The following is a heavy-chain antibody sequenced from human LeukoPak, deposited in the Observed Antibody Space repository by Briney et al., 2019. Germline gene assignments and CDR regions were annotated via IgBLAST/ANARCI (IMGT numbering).Heavy chain of an antibody. Sequence: SETLSLTCAVYGGSFSGYYWSWIRQPPGKGLEWIGEINHSGSTNHNPSLKSRVTISVDTSKNQFSLKLSSVTAADTAVYYCARTYSSSWYGIDYWGQGTLVTVSS. J-gene: IGHJ4*02. CDR3: ARTYSSSWYGIDY. V-gene: IGHV4-34*01. CDR2: INHSGST. CDR1: GGSFSGYY. D-gene: IGHD6-13*01.